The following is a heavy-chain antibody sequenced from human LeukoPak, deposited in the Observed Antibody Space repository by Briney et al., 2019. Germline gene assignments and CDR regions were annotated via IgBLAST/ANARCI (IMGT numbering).Heavy chain of an antibody. V-gene: IGHV3-7*01. CDR1: GFTFSSYW. CDR2: IKRDGSKK. D-gene: IGHD2/OR15-2a*01. J-gene: IGHJ4*02. CDR3: ARDPRDSEYAIFDF. Sequence: GGSLRLSCAASGFTFSSYWMSWVRQAPGKGPEWVATIKRDGSKKYYVDSVKGRFTISRDNAKSSLFLQMSSLSVEDTAVYYCARDPRDSEYAIFDFWGQGTLVTVSS.